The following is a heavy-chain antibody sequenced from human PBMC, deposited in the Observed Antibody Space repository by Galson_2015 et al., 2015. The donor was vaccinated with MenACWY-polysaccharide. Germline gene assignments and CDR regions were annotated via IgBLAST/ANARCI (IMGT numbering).Heavy chain of an antibody. CDR1: GYTFTSYG. D-gene: IGHD2-15*01. CDR3: ARVGQYCSGDSCLDY. CDR2: ISAYNGNT. J-gene: IGHJ4*02. Sequence: SVKVSCKASGYTFTSYGISWVRQAPGQGLEWMGWISAYNGNTDYAQKLQGRVTMTTDTSTSTAYMELRSQRSDDTAVYYCARVGQYCSGDSCLDYWGQGTLVTVSS. V-gene: IGHV1-18*01.